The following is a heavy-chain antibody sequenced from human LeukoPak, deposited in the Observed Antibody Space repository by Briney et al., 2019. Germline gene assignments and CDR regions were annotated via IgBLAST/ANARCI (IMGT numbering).Heavy chain of an antibody. CDR1: GDSVSSTSAG. V-gene: IGHV6-1*01. CDR3: ARMIGYSYALDY. CDR2: TYYRSKWYS. J-gene: IGHJ4*02. D-gene: IGHD5-18*01. Sequence: SQTLSLTCAISGDSVSSTSAGWNWIRQSPSRGLEWLGRTYYRSKWYSDFAPSVTDRLTINPDTSKNQFSLKLSSVTAADTAVYYCARMIGYSYALDYWGQGTLVTVSS.